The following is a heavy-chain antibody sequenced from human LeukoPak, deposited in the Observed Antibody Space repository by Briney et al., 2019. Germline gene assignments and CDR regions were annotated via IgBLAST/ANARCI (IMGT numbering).Heavy chain of an antibody. Sequence: PGGSLRLSCAASGLTFSSYAMSWVRQAPGKGLEWVSAISGSGGSTYYADSVKGRFTISRDNSKNTLYLQMNSLRAEDTAVYYCAKDQDIVVVPAAGFDYWGQGTLVTVSS. V-gene: IGHV3-23*01. CDR1: GLTFSSYA. D-gene: IGHD2-2*01. CDR3: AKDQDIVVVPAAGFDY. J-gene: IGHJ4*02. CDR2: ISGSGGST.